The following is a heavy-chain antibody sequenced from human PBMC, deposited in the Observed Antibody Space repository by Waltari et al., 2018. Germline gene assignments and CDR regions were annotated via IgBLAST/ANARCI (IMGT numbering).Heavy chain of an antibody. J-gene: IGHJ6*03. CDR1: GGSISSYY. D-gene: IGHD1-20*01. CDR2: IYYSGST. V-gene: IGHV4-59*01. CDR3: AREIAVSYYYYYMDV. Sequence: QVQLQESGPGLVKPSETLSLTCTVSGGSISSYYWSWIRQPPGKGLEGIGYIYYSGSTNYNPSLKSRVTISVDTSKNQFSLKLSSVTAADTAVYYCAREIAVSYYYYYMDVWGKGTTVTISS.